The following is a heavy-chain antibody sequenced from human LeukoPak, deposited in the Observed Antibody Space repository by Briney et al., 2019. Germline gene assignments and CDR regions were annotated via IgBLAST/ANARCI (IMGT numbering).Heavy chain of an antibody. CDR2: IYTSGST. Sequence: SETLSLTCTVSGGSISSYYWSWIRLPPGKGLEWIGYIYTSGSTNYNPSLKSRVTISVDTSKNQFSLKLSSVTAADTAVYYCARRGVGAEGWFDPWGQGTLVTVSS. CDR3: ARRGVGAEGWFDP. V-gene: IGHV4-4*09. CDR1: GGSISSYY. J-gene: IGHJ5*02. D-gene: IGHD1-26*01.